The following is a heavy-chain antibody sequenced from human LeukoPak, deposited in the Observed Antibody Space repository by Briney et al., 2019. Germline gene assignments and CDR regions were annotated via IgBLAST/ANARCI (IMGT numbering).Heavy chain of an antibody. D-gene: IGHD3-22*01. CDR1: GGSISSSSYY. CDR2: IYYSGST. V-gene: IGHV4-39*01. CDR3: ARRSYYDSSGYIMAGGVGAFDI. J-gene: IGHJ3*02. Sequence: SETLSLTCTVSGGSISSSSYYWGWIRQPPGKGLEWIGSIYYSGSTYYNPSLKSRVTISVDTSKSQFSLKLSSVTAADTAVYYCARRSYYDSSGYIMAGGVGAFDIWGQGTMVTVSS.